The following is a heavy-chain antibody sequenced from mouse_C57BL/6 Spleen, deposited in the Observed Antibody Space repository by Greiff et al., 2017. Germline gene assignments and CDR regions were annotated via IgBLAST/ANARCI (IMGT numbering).Heavy chain of an antibody. V-gene: IGHV14-1*01. J-gene: IGHJ3*01. CDR2: IDPGDGDT. CDR3: TTGGAQATAWFAY. CDR1: GFNIKDYY. Sequence: EVKLVESGAELVRPGASVKLSCTASGFNIKDYYMHWVKQRPEQGLEWIGRIDPGDGDTEYAPKFQGKATMTADTSSNTAYLQLSSLTSEDTAVYYCTTGGAQATAWFAYWGQGTLVTVSA. D-gene: IGHD3-2*02.